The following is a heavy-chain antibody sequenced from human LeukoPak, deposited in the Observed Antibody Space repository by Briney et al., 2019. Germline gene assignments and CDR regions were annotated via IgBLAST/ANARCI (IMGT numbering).Heavy chain of an antibody. J-gene: IGHJ4*02. CDR3: SKNVESDY. D-gene: IGHD1-1*01. Sequence: SGGSLRLSCAASGFTFSSYAMSWVRQAPGKGLEWVSAISGSATSTSYADSVKGRFTISRDNSKNTLYLQMNSRRAEDTAIYYCSKNVESDYWGQGTLVTVSS. CDR1: GFTFSSYA. V-gene: IGHV3-23*01. CDR2: ISGSATST.